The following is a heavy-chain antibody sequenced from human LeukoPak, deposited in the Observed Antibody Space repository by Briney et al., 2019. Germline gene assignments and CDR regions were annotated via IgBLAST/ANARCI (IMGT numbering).Heavy chain of an antibody. CDR3: ARRGRNSSVWQDYI. D-gene: IGHD6-25*01. J-gene: IGHJ4*02. Sequence: KPSETMSLTCTVSGGSISSYYWSWIRQPPGKGLEWIANIYHTGSTNYNPSLSSRVTISIDTAKNQFSLKLTSVTAADTAVYYCARRGRNSSVWQDYIWGQGPLAPVSS. CDR2: IYHTGST. V-gene: IGHV4-59*01. CDR1: GGSISSYY.